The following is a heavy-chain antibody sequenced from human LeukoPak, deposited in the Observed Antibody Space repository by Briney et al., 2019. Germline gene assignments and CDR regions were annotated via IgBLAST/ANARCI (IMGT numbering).Heavy chain of an antibody. CDR1: GFTFSNFN. CDR3: ARDYGGSSPFDY. Sequence: GGSLRLSCAASGFTFSNFNMNWVRQAPGKGLEWVSSISSGSGHIHYADSVKDRFTISRDNAKNSLYLQMNSLRAEDTAVYYCARDYGGSSPFDYWGQGTLVTVSS. CDR2: ISSGSGHI. V-gene: IGHV3-21*01. D-gene: IGHD4-23*01. J-gene: IGHJ4*02.